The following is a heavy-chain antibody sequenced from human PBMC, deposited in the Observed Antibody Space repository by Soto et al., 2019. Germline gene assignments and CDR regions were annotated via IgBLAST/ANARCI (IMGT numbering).Heavy chain of an antibody. Sequence: GGSLRLSCAASGFTFSSYVMHWVRQAPGKGLEWVAVISYDGSNKYYADSVKGRFTISRDNSKHTLFLQMNSLRPEDTAVYYCAKDLEGYCSSTSCYTYFGLDVWGQGTTVTVSS. CDR3: AKDLEGYCSSTSCYTYFGLDV. CDR1: GFTFSSYV. V-gene: IGHV3-30*18. CDR2: ISYDGSNK. J-gene: IGHJ6*02. D-gene: IGHD2-2*01.